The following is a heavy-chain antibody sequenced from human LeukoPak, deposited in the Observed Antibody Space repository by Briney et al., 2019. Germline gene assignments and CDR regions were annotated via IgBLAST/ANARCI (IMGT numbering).Heavy chain of an antibody. J-gene: IGHJ5*02. D-gene: IGHD2-2*01. CDR3: ARGVEGYCSSTSCYAPGDWFDP. CDR1: GYTFTGYY. V-gene: IGHV1-2*04. CDR2: INPNSGGT. Sequence: ASVKVSCKASGYTFTGYYMHWVRQAPGQGLEWMGWINPNSGGTNYAQKFQGWVTMTRDTSISTAYMELSRLRSDDTAVYYCARGVEGYCSSTSCYAPGDWFDPWGQGTLVTVSS.